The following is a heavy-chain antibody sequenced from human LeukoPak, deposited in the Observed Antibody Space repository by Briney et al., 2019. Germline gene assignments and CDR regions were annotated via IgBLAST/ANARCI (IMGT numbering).Heavy chain of an antibody. CDR1: GGSISSYY. CDR3: ARRLSDAFDV. V-gene: IGHV4-59*08. Sequence: SETLSLTCTVSGGSISSYYCSWIRQPPGKGLEWIGYIYYSGGTNYNPSLKSRVTLSLDASKNQFSLKLNSVTAADTAVYYCARRLSDAFDVWGQGTMVTVPA. CDR2: IYYSGGT. D-gene: IGHD2-2*01. J-gene: IGHJ3*01.